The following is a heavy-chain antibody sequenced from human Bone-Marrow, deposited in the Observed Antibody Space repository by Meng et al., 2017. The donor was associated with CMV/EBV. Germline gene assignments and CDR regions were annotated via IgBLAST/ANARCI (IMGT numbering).Heavy chain of an antibody. J-gene: IGHJ6*02. Sequence: SVKVSCKASGYTFSSYAISWVRQAPGQGLEWMGGIIPILGIANYAQKFQGRVTITADKSTSTAYMELSSLRSEDTAVYYCARVYCSSTSCRYNYGMDVWGRGNARHLLL. CDR2: IIPILGIA. CDR3: ARVYCSSTSCRYNYGMDV. V-gene: IGHV1-69*10. D-gene: IGHD2-2*01. CDR1: GYTFSSYA.